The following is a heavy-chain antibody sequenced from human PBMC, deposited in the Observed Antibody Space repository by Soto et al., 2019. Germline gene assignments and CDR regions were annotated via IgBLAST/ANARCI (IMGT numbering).Heavy chain of an antibody. CDR1: GDSVSSNSAA. D-gene: IGHD4-17*01. CDR2: TYYRSKWYN. J-gene: IGHJ3*02. Sequence: SQTLSLTCAISGDSVSSNSAAWNWIRQSPSRGLEWLGRTYYRSKWYNDYAVSVKSRVTIDPDTSKNQFSLRLNSVTPEDAALYYCARERYGDYGRGAFDIWGQGTMVTVSS. V-gene: IGHV6-1*01. CDR3: ARERYGDYGRGAFDI.